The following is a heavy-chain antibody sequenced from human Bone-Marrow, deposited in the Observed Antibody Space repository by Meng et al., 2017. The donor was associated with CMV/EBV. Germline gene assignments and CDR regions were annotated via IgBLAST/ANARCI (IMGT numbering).Heavy chain of an antibody. V-gene: IGHV1-8*03. CDR2: MNPNSGNT. CDR1: GYTFTSYD. CDR3: ARAYSSSWYGYYYYSMDV. D-gene: IGHD6-13*01. J-gene: IGHJ6*02. Sequence: ASVKVSCMASGYTFTSYDINWVRQATGQGLEWMGWMNPNSGNTGYAQKFQGRVTITRNTSISTAYMELSSLRSEDTAVYYCARAYSSSWYGYYYYSMDVWGQGTTVTVSS.